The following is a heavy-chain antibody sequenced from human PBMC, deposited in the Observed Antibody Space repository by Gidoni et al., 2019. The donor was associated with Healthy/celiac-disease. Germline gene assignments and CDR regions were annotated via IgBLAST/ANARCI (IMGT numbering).Heavy chain of an antibody. J-gene: IGHJ3*02. CDR1: GYTFTSYY. CDR2: INPSGGST. V-gene: IGHV1-46*03. CDR3: ARIKQESIATSLAFDI. Sequence: QVQLVQSGAEVKKPGASVKVSCKASGYTFTSYYMHWVRQAPGQGLEWMGIINPSGGSTSYAQKFQGRVTMTRDTSTSTVYMELSSLRSEDTAVYYCARIKQESIATSLAFDIWGQGTMVTVSS. D-gene: IGHD6-6*01.